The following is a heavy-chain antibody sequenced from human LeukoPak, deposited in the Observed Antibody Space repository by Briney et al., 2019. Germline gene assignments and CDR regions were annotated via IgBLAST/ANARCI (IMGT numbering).Heavy chain of an antibody. J-gene: IGHJ5*02. CDR2: IYYSGST. CDR3: ARVRRPRNWFDP. D-gene: IGHD6-6*01. Sequence: SETLSLTCTVSGGSISSSSYYWGWIRQPPGTGLEWIGSIYYSGSTYYNPSLKSRVTISVDTSKNQFSLKLSSVTAADTAVYYCARVRRPRNWFDPWGQGTLVTVSS. CDR1: GGSISSSSYY. V-gene: IGHV4-39*07.